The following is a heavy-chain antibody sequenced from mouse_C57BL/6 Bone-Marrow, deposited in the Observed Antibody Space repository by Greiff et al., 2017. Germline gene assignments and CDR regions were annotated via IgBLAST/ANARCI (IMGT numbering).Heavy chain of an antibody. CDR2: IYPRDGST. Sequence: QVQLQQQSGPELVKPGASVKLSCKASGYTFTRYDINWVKQRPGQGLEWIGWIYPRDGSTKYNEKFKGKATLTVDTSSSTAYMELHSLTSEDSAVYFCASMWSYYGYAMDYWGQGTSVTVSS. CDR1: GYTFTRYD. J-gene: IGHJ4*01. D-gene: IGHD1-1*01. V-gene: IGHV1-85*01. CDR3: ASMWSYYGYAMDY.